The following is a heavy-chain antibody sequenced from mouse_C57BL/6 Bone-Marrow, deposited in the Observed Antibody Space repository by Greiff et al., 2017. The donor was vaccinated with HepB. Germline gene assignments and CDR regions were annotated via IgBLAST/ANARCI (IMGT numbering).Heavy chain of an antibody. CDR3: SKITTEVADWYIDV. Sequence: EVKLMESGEGLVKPGGSLKLSCAASGFTFSSSAMSWVRQTPEKRLEWVAYISSGGDYIYYADTVKGRFTISRDNARNTLYLQMSSLKSEDTAMYYYSKITTEVADWYIDVWGTGTTVTVSS. V-gene: IGHV5-9-1*02. CDR1: GFTFSSSA. CDR2: ISSGGDYI. D-gene: IGHD1-1*01. J-gene: IGHJ1*03.